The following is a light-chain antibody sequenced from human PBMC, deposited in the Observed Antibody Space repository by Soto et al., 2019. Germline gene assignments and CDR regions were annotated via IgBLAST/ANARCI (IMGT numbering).Light chain of an antibody. V-gene: IGLV1-40*01. CDR1: SSNIGAGFD. Sequence: QSVLTQPPSVSGAPGQRITISCTGSSSNIGAGFDVHWYQQLPGTAPKLLMYDGTNRPSRVPDRFSGSKSGTSASLAITGLQAEDEADYYCQSYDSSLSGWVFGGGTKLTVL. CDR2: DGT. J-gene: IGLJ3*02. CDR3: QSYDSSLSGWV.